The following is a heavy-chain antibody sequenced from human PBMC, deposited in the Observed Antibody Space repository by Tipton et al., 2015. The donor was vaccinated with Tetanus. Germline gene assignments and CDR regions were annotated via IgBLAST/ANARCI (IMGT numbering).Heavy chain of an antibody. CDR2: IYYSGNS. CDR1: GGSFRSGDHY. Sequence: TLSLTCTVSGGSFRSGDHYWSWIRQPPGKGLEWIGYIYYSGNSDYNPSLKSRVTLSVDTSNNQFPLKLSSVTAADTAVYYCARGTGDYWGQGTLVTVSS. CDR3: ARGTGDY. V-gene: IGHV4-30-4*01. D-gene: IGHD1-14*01. J-gene: IGHJ4*02.